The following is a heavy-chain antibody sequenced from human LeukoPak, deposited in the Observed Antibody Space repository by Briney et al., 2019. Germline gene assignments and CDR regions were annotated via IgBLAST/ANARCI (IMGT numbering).Heavy chain of an antibody. CDR2: IKEDGSEG. CDR1: GFTFINYW. D-gene: IGHD2-2*01. CDR3: ARGGIVVVPAVSGRAFDY. V-gene: IGHV3-7*01. Sequence: GGSLRLSCAASGFTFINYWMGWARQAPGKGLEWVASIKEDGSEGFYLDSVRGRFTISRDNAKNSLHLQMSSLRAEDTAVYYCARGGIVVVPAVSGRAFDYWGQGTLVTVSS. J-gene: IGHJ4*02.